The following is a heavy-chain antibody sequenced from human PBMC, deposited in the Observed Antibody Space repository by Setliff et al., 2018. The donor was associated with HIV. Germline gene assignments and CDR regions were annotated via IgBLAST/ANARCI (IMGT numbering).Heavy chain of an antibody. CDR1: GGSISSGGYY. J-gene: IGHJ6*03. V-gene: IGHV4-31*03. Sequence: SETLSLTCTVSGGSISSGGYYWSWIRQHPGKGLEWIGYTYYSGRTYYNPSLKSRMTISVDTSKNQFSRKLSSVTAADTAVYYCARVYYYGSPHMDVWGKGTTVTVSS. D-gene: IGHD3-10*01. CDR3: ARVYYYGSPHMDV. CDR2: TYYSGRT.